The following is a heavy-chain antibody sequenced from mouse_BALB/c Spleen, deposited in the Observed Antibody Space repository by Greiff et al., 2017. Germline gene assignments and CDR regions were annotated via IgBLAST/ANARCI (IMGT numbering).Heavy chain of an antibody. D-gene: IGHD1-1*01. CDR2: ISSGGST. CDR1: GFTFSSYA. V-gene: IGHV5-6-5*01. Sequence: EVKVVESGGGLVKPGGSLKLSCAASGFTFSSYAMSWVRQTPEKRLEWVASISSGGSTYYPDSVKGRFTISRDNARNILYLQMSSLRSEDTAMYYCARGDYGRKSFDYWGQGTTLTVSS. CDR3: ARGDYGRKSFDY. J-gene: IGHJ2*01.